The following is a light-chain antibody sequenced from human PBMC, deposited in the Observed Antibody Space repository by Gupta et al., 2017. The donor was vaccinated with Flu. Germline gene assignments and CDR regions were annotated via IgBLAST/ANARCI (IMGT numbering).Light chain of an antibody. V-gene: IGKV3-20*01. CDR3: QQKGSSPST. Sequence: EIVLTQSPGTLSLSPGERATLSCRASQSVSSSYLAWYQQKPGQAPRLLIYGASSRATGIPDRFSGSGSGTEFTLTISRREPEDFAVYYCQQKGSSPSTFGHGTKVDIK. CDR2: GAS. J-gene: IGKJ3*01. CDR1: QSVSSSY.